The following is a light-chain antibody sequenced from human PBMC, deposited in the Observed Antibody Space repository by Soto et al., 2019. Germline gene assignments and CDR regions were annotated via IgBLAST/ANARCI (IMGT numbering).Light chain of an antibody. CDR1: QGIATN. V-gene: IGKV3-15*01. CDR3: QQYNNWPRT. J-gene: IGKJ1*01. CDR2: DTS. Sequence: EIVMTQSPATLSVSPGERATLSCRASQGIATNLVWYQQRPGQAPRLLIFDTSTRATGFPARFSGSGSGTEFSLTIDSLQSEDFAVYYCQQYNNWPRTFGQGTKVEI.